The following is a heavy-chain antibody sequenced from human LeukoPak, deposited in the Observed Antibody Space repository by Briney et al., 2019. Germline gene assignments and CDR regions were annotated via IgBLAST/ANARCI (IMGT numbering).Heavy chain of an antibody. V-gene: IGHV4-59*01. CDR3: ARGPSITMVRGGQWYYYMDV. J-gene: IGHJ6*03. CDR2: TYYSGST. CDR1: GGSISSYY. Sequence: PSETLSLTCTVSGGSISSYYWSRIRQPPGKGLEWIGYTYYSGSTNYNPSLKSRVTISVDTSKNQFSLKLSSVTAADTAVYYCARGPSITMVRGGQWYYYMDVWGKGTTVTISS. D-gene: IGHD3-10*01.